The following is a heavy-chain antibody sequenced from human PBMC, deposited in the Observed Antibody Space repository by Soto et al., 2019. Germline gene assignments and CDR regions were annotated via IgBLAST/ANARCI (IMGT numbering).Heavy chain of an antibody. J-gene: IGHJ4*02. CDR2: IYSTGST. D-gene: IGHD4-4*01. CDR3: VSQRTTVITQAYFDY. CDR1: RGSITSDY. Sequence: TSETLSLTCTVSRGSITSDYWSWIRQPPGKGLEWIGYIYSTGSTVYNPSVKSRVTISVDTSKNQFSLNVNAVTASDTAVYFCVSQRTTVITQAYFDYWGPGALVTVSS. V-gene: IGHV4-4*08.